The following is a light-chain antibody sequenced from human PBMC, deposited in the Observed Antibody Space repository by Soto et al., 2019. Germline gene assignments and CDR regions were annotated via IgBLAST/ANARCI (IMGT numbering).Light chain of an antibody. Sequence: EIVLTQSPATLSLSPGERATLSCRASQSVSNYLSWYQQKPGQAPRLLIYDASNRATGIPARFSGSGSGTDFTLTISSLEPEDVAVYYCHQRINWPLLTFGGGTKVEIK. CDR1: QSVSNY. V-gene: IGKV3-11*01. J-gene: IGKJ4*01. CDR2: DAS. CDR3: HQRINWPLLT.